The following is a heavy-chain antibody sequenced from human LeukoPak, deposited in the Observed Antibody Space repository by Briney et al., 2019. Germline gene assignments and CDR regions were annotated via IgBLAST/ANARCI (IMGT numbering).Heavy chain of an antibody. D-gene: IGHD5-24*01. CDR3: VKDQWEVEMATIVDY. Sequence: GGSLRLCCAASGFTFSSYAMSWVRHAPGKGLEWVSAISGSGGSTYYADSVKGRFTISRDNSKNTLYLQMNSLRAEDTAVYYCVKDQWEVEMATIVDYWGQGTLVTVSS. CDR1: GFTFSSYA. CDR2: ISGSGGST. J-gene: IGHJ4*02. V-gene: IGHV3-23*01.